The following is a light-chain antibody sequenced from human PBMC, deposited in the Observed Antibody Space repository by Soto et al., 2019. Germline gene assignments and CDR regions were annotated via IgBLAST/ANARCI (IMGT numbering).Light chain of an antibody. CDR3: QQRSNRIT. J-gene: IGKJ5*01. V-gene: IGKV3-11*01. CDR2: DIS. Sequence: EFVLTPSSAPLSLSSGERAILSCRASQSVAGSLAWYQQKPGQAPRLLIYDISTRAAAIPARFSGSGSGTDFTLTVSSLEPEDFALYYCQQRSNRITFGQGTRLEIK. CDR1: QSVAGS.